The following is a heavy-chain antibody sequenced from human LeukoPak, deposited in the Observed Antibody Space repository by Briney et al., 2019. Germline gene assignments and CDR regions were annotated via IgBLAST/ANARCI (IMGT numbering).Heavy chain of an antibody. J-gene: IGHJ4*02. CDR2: IKQDGSEK. CDR3: ASRSNYGVNYFDY. D-gene: IGHD4-11*01. V-gene: IGHV3-7*01. Sequence: GGSLRLSCAASGFTFRSYWMSWVRQAPGKGLEWVANIKQDGSEKYYVDSVKGRFTISRDNAKNSLYLQMNSLRAEDTGVYYCASRSNYGVNYFDYWGQGTLVTVSS. CDR1: GFTFRSYW.